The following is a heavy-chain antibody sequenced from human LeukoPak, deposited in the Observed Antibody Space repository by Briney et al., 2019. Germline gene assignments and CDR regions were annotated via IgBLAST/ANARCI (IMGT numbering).Heavy chain of an antibody. CDR2: INPSNGDT. D-gene: IGHD1-1*01. CDR3: ARESDVGKDFDC. CDR1: GYTFTYHY. Sequence: ASVKVSFKASGYTFTYHYIHLVRQAPGQGLEWMGIINPSNGDTNYAQRFQGRVTMTRDTSTCTVYMELSSLDSEDTAVYYCARESDVGKDFDCWGQGTLVTVSS. V-gene: IGHV1-46*01. J-gene: IGHJ4*02.